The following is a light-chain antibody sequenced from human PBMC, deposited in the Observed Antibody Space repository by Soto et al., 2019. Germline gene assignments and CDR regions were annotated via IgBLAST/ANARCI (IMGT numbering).Light chain of an antibody. CDR1: SSDVGGYNY. Sequence: QSALTQPASVSGSPGQSITISCTGTSSDVGGYNYVSWYQQYPGKAPKFMIYEVSNRPSGVSNRFSGSKSGNTASLTISGLQAEDEADYYCSSYTSNSTWVFGGGAKVTVL. CDR3: SSYTSNSTWV. V-gene: IGLV2-14*01. J-gene: IGLJ3*02. CDR2: EVS.